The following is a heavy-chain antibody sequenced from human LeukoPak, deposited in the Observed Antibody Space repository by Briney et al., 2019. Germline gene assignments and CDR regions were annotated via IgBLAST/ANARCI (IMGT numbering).Heavy chain of an antibody. CDR1: GGSLSGYY. J-gene: IGHJ5*02. V-gene: IGHV4-34*01. CDR3: ARGLSLEGYFDWYNWFDP. CDR2: INHSGST. Sequence: PSETLSLTCAVYGGSLSGYYWSWIRQPPGKGLEWIGEINHSGSTNYNPSLKSRVTISVDTSKNQFSLKLSSVTAADTAVYYCARGLSLEGYFDWYNWFDPWGQGTLVTVSS. D-gene: IGHD3-9*01.